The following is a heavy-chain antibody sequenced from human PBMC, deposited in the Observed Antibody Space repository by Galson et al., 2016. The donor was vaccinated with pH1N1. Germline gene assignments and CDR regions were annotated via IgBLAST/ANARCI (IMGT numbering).Heavy chain of an antibody. CDR3: ARDDYGRYFDY. CDR1: GYTFTTYL. J-gene: IGHJ4*02. D-gene: IGHD3-16*01. CDR2: FNPDNGNT. Sequence: SVKVSCKASGYTFTTYLIHWVRQAPGETLEWMGWFNPDNGNTKYSQRFQGRVTFTRDTSATTAYMEMSSLRSDDTAVYYCARDDYGRYFDYWGQGTLVTVSS. V-gene: IGHV1-3*01.